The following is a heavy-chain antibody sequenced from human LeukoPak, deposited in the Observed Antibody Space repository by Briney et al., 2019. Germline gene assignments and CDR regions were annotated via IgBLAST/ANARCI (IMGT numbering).Heavy chain of an antibody. J-gene: IGHJ4*02. Sequence: PSQTLSLTCTVSGVSISSGGYYWSWIRQHPGKGLEWIGYIYYSGSTYNNPSLKSRVTISVDTSKNQFSLKLSSVTAADAAVYYCARLDYGDYTYYFDYWGQGTLVTVSS. D-gene: IGHD4-17*01. CDR2: IYYSGST. CDR1: GVSISSGGYY. CDR3: ARLDYGDYTYYFDY. V-gene: IGHV4-31*03.